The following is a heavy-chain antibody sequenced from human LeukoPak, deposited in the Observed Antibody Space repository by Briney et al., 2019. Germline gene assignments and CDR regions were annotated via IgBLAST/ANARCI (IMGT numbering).Heavy chain of an antibody. CDR2: IYPGDSDT. Sequence: GESLKISCKGSGYIFTNYWIGWVRQMPGKGLEWMGIIYPGDSDTRYSPSFQGQVTISADKSISTASLQWRSLKASDTAMYYCARARYCSSTSCPSPYYYYYMDVWGKGTTVTVSS. V-gene: IGHV5-51*01. CDR3: ARARYCSSTSCPSPYYYYYMDV. D-gene: IGHD2-2*01. CDR1: GYIFTNYW. J-gene: IGHJ6*03.